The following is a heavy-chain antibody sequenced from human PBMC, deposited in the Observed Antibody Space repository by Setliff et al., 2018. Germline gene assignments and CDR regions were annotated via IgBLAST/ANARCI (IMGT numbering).Heavy chain of an antibody. Sequence: TLSLTCTVSGGSVNSGYDNWNWLRQPAGKGLEWIGHINRRGGTNFSPSLKSRVTISLDTSKNQFSLNLTSVTAADTAVYYCARASSGWYSAYYYYMDVWGKGTTVTVSS. CDR1: GGSVNSGYDN. CDR3: ARASSGWYSAYYYYMDV. V-gene: IGHV4-61*09. J-gene: IGHJ6*03. CDR2: INRRGGT. D-gene: IGHD6-19*01.